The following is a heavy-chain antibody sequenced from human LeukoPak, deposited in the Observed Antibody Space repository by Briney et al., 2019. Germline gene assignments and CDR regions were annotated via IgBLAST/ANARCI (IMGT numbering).Heavy chain of an antibody. CDR3: ARGVRWELWYYFDY. D-gene: IGHD1-26*01. V-gene: IGHV3-7*01. Sequence: PGGSLRLSCAASGFIFSSYWMAWVRQAPGKGLEWVATIKEDGSEKYYVDSVRGRFTISRDNAKSSLYLQMNSLRAEDTAVYYCARGVRWELWYYFDYWGQGTLVTVSS. J-gene: IGHJ4*02. CDR1: GFIFSSYW. CDR2: IKEDGSEK.